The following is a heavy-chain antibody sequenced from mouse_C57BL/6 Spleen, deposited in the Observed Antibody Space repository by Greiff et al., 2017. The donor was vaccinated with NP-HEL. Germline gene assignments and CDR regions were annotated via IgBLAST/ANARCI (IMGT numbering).Heavy chain of an antibody. J-gene: IGHJ2*01. CDR1: GYTFTSYW. CDR2: IHPNSGST. D-gene: IGHD2-5*01. Sequence: VQLQQPGAELVKPGASVKLSCKASGYTFTSYWMHWVKQRPGQGLEWIGMIHPNSGSTNYNEKFKSKATLTVDKSSSTAYMQLSSLTSEDSAVYYCARDYYSNYVYYFDYWGQGTTLTVSS. V-gene: IGHV1-64*01. CDR3: ARDYYSNYVYYFDY.